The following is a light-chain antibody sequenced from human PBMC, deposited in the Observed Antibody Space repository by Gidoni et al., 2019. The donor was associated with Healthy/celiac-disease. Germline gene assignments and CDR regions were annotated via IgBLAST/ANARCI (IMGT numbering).Light chain of an antibody. J-gene: IGKJ4*01. CDR2: LGS. CDR1: QSLLHSNGYNY. Sequence: DIVMPQSPLSLLVTPGEPASIPCRSSQSLLHSNGYNYLDWYLQKPGQSPQLLIYLGSNRASGVPDRFSGSGSGTDFTLKISRVEAEDVGVYYCMQALQTPLTFGGGTKVEIK. V-gene: IGKV2-28*01. CDR3: MQALQTPLT.